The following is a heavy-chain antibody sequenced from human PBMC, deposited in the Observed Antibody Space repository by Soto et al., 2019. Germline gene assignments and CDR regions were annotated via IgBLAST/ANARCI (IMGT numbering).Heavy chain of an antibody. CDR2: IYQSGSA. Sequence: QLQLQESGSGLVKPSQTLSLTCAVSGGSITSVGYSWSWIRQAPGKGLEWLGYIYQSGSAYYNPYLKSRVTISIDKSKNQFSLKLISVTAADTAVYYCAIGSTDYSPYFDYWGQGTLVTVSS. CDR3: AIGSTDYSPYFDY. CDR1: GGSITSVGYS. D-gene: IGHD3-22*01. V-gene: IGHV4-30-2*01. J-gene: IGHJ4*02.